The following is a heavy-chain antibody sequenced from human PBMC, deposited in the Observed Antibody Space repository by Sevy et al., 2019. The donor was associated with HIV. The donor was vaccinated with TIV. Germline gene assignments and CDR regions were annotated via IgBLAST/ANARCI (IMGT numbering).Heavy chain of an antibody. Sequence: SETLSLTCTVSGGTISSSSYRWGWIRQPPGKGLEWVGSIYPTGAADDNPSLKGRVTIYVDTSKNQFSLQVGSVTATDTAVYYCAGWYGNNFDYWGQGALVTVSS. CDR2: IYPTGAA. CDR1: GGTISSSSYR. J-gene: IGHJ4*02. V-gene: IGHV4-39*01. D-gene: IGHD3-10*01. CDR3: AGWYGNNFDY.